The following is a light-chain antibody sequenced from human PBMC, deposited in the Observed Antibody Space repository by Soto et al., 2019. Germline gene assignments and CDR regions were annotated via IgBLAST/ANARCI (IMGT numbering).Light chain of an antibody. Sequence: QSVLTQPPSASGTPGQRVTISCSGSRFNIGRNTVNWYQQLPGTAPKLLIHSNSQRPSGVPDRLSGSKSGTSASLAISGLQSEDEADYYCVSWDDSLNGPVFGGGTKLTVL. CDR3: VSWDDSLNGPV. J-gene: IGLJ3*02. CDR2: SNS. V-gene: IGLV1-44*01. CDR1: RFNIGRNT.